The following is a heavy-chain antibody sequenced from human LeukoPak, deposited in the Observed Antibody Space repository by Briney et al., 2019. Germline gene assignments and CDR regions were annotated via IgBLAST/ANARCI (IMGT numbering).Heavy chain of an antibody. J-gene: IGHJ4*02. CDR3: ARALGTMVRGVITMTF. CDR2: INPNSGGT. V-gene: IGHV1-2*02. CDR1: GYTFTGYY. D-gene: IGHD3-10*01. Sequence: GASVKVSCKASGYTFTGYYMHWVRQAPGQGLEWMGWINPNSGGTNYAQKFQGRVTMTRDTSISTGYMELSRLRSDDTAVYYCARALGTMVRGVITMTFWGQGTLVTVSS.